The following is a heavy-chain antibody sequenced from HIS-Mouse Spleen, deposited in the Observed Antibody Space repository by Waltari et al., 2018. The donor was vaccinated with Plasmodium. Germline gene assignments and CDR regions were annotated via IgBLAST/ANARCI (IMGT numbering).Heavy chain of an antibody. J-gene: IGHJ4*02. CDR2: NNHSGST. Sequence: QVQLQQWGAGLLKPSETLSLTCAVYGGSFSGYYWSWIRQPPGKGLEWIGENNHSGSTNYNPSLKSRVTISVDTSKNQFSLKLSSVTAADTAVYYCARVIPLGIPHFDYWGQGTLVTVSS. D-gene: IGHD7-27*01. CDR1: GGSFSGYY. CDR3: ARVIPLGIPHFDY. V-gene: IGHV4-34*01.